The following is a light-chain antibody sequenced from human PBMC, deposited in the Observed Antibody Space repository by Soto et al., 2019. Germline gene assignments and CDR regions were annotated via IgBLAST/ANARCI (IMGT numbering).Light chain of an antibody. CDR1: QSVSSY. J-gene: IGKJ4*01. Sequence: EIVLTQSPATLSLSPGERATLSCRASQSVSSYLAWYQQKPGQAPRLLIYDASNRATSIPARFSGSGSGTDFTLTISSLEAEDSAVYYCQQRSNWPPLTFGGGTKVEIK. CDR2: DAS. V-gene: IGKV3-11*01. CDR3: QQRSNWPPLT.